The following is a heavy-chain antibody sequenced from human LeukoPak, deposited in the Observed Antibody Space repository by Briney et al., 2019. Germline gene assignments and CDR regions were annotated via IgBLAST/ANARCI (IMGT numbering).Heavy chain of an antibody. CDR2: IYYRGST. D-gene: IGHD1-20*01. CDR3: ARGQYYWNY. Sequence: SETLSLTCTVSGGSISYHCSWIRRPPGSGLESLGYIYYRGSTNYNPSLKSRVTISVDTSKNQSSLKLRSVSAADRAVYYCARGQYYWNYWGQGTLVTVSS. J-gene: IGHJ4*02. CDR1: GGSISYH. V-gene: IGHV4-59*01.